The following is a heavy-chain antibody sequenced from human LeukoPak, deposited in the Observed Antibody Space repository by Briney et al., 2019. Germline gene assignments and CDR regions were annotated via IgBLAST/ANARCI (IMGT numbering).Heavy chain of an antibody. CDR1: GGSISSSNW. Sequence: SETLSLTCAVSGGSISSSNWWSWVRQPPGKGLEWIGEIYHSGSTNYNPSLKSRVTISVDKSKNQFSLKLSSVTAADTAVYYCARAPSTAAGNTNWFDPWGQGTLVTVSS. CDR3: ARAPSTAAGNTNWFDP. D-gene: IGHD6-13*01. J-gene: IGHJ5*02. CDR2: IYHSGST. V-gene: IGHV4-4*02.